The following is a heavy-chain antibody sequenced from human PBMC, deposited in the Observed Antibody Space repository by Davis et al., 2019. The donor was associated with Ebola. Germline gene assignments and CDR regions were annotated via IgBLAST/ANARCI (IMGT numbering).Heavy chain of an antibody. V-gene: IGHV3-23*01. CDR1: GFPFRSYW. CDR3: AKDRTTKMTTADY. D-gene: IGHD4-11*01. Sequence: GESLKISCAASGFPFRSYWMSWVRQAPGKGLEWVSAISGSGGSTYYADSVKGRFTISRDNSKNTLYLQMNSLRAEDTAVYYCAKDRTTKMTTADYWGQGTLVTVSS. J-gene: IGHJ4*02. CDR2: ISGSGGST.